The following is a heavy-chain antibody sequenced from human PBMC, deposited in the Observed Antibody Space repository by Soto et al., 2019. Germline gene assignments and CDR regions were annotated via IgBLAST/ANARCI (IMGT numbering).Heavy chain of an antibody. D-gene: IGHD3-3*01. J-gene: IGHJ6*02. Sequence: ASVKFSCKASGGTFSNHAISWVRQAPGQGLEWMGGIVPMFGTSNYAQKFQGRVTTTADKSTNTAYMELSSLTSEDTAVYYCARGDDFDYYYGVDVWGQGTTVTVSS. V-gene: IGHV1-69*06. CDR2: IVPMFGTS. CDR1: GGTFSNHA. CDR3: ARGDDFDYYYGVDV.